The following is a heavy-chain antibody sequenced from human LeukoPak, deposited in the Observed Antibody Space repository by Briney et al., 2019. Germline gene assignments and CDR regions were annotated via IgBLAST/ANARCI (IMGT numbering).Heavy chain of an antibody. Sequence: GGSLRLSCAASGFTFSSYEMNWVRQAPGKGLEWVSYISSSGSTIYYADSVKGRFTISRDNAKNSLYLQLNSLRPEDTAVYYCARSGGERGRYFDWLFRRYLARFDYWGQGTLVTVSS. D-gene: IGHD3-9*01. J-gene: IGHJ4*02. CDR1: GFTFSSYE. V-gene: IGHV3-48*03. CDR3: ARSGGERGRYFDWLFRRYLARFDY. CDR2: ISSSGSTI.